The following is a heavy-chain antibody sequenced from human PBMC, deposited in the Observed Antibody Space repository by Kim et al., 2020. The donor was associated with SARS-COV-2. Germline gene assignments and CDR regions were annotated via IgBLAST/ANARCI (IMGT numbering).Heavy chain of an antibody. J-gene: IGHJ4*02. CDR2: IYNGGST. V-gene: IGHV3-53*01. D-gene: IGHD3-16*01. CDR1: GFSISNSY. Sequence: GGSLRLSCVVSGFSISNSYVSWVRQAPGKGLEWVSIIYNGGSTYYAESLEGRFTISRANSENTLYLEMNSLRVEDTALYYCATNIPPVGRTGYQKLGSWGPGTPVTVSS. CDR3: ATNIPPVGRTGYQKLGS.